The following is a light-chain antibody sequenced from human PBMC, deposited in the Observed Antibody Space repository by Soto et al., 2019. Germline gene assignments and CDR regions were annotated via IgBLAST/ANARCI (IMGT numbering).Light chain of an antibody. CDR2: GVS. J-gene: IGLJ3*02. V-gene: IGLV2-8*01. CDR3: SSYAGSNNWV. Sequence: QSVLTQPPSASGSPGQSVTISCTGTSSDVGGYNYVSWYQQRPGKAPNLMIYGVSKRPSGVPDRFSGSKSGNTASLTVSGLQADDEADYYCSSYAGSNNWVFGGGTKLTVL. CDR1: SSDVGGYNY.